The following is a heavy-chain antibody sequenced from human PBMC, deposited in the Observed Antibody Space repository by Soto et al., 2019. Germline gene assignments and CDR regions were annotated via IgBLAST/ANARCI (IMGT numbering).Heavy chain of an antibody. D-gene: IGHD2-21*01. CDR3: ARGLFPFDY. J-gene: IGHJ4*02. Sequence: ASVKVSCKASGYTFTSYAMHCVHQASRKTNDWIGWSNAGKCNTKYSQKFKSRVTITRDTSASTAYMELSSLRSEDTAVYYCARGLFPFDYWGQGTLVTVS. V-gene: IGHV1-3*01. CDR1: GYTFTSYA. CDR2: SNAGKCNT.